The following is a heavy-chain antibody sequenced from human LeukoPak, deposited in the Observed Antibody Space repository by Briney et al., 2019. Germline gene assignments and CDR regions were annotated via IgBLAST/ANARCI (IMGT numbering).Heavy chain of an antibody. D-gene: IGHD2-2*01. CDR1: GFTFSSYW. Sequence: PGGSLRLSCAASGFTFSSYWMSWVRQAPGKGLEWVSAISGSGGSTYYADSVKGRFTISRDNSKNTLYLQMNSVRAEDTAVYYCAKDSVVVPAAMMALSLYLPYYFDYWGQGTLVTVSS. V-gene: IGHV3-23*01. CDR3: AKDSVVVPAAMMALSLYLPYYFDY. J-gene: IGHJ4*02. CDR2: ISGSGGST.